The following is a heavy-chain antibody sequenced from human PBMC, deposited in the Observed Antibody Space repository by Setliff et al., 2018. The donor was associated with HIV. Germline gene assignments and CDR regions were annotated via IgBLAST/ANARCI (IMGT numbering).Heavy chain of an antibody. V-gene: IGHV3-20*04. D-gene: IGHD3-22*01. CDR3: ANRNPHYYYDSSGLDAFDI. CDR1: GFTFDDYG. J-gene: IGHJ3*02. Sequence: GGSLRLSCAASGFTFDDYGMSWVRQAPGKGLEWVSGINWNGGSTGYADSVRGRFTISRDNAKNSLYLQMNSLRAEDTAVYYCANRNPHYYYDSSGLDAFDIWGQGTMVTVSS. CDR2: INWNGGST.